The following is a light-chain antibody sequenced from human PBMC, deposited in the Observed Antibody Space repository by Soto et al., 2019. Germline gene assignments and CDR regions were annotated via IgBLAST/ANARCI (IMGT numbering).Light chain of an antibody. CDR3: QQYGSSPFT. Sequence: EIVLTQSPGTLSLSPGERATLSCRASQSVSSSYLAWYQQKPGQAPRLLIYGASSRATGITDRFSGSWSGKDFTLTISRLEPEDVAVYYCQQYGSSPFTFGPGTKVDIK. J-gene: IGKJ3*01. CDR1: QSVSSSY. V-gene: IGKV3-20*01. CDR2: GAS.